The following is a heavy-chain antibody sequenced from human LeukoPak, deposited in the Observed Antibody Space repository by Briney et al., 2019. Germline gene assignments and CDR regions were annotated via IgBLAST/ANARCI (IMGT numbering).Heavy chain of an antibody. D-gene: IGHD6-19*01. J-gene: IGHJ6*03. Sequence: SETLSLTCTVSGGSISSYYWSWIRQPPGKGLEWIGYIYYSGSTNYDPSLKSRVTISVDTSKNQFSLKLSSVTAADTAVYYCARAGWFTGTYYYYYMDVWGKGTTVTVSS. CDR2: IYYSGST. CDR1: GGSISSYY. CDR3: ARAGWFTGTYYYYYMDV. V-gene: IGHV4-59*01.